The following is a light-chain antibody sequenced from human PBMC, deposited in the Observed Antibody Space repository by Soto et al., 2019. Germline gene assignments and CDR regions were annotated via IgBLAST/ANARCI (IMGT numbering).Light chain of an antibody. CDR2: DVS. V-gene: IGLV2-14*01. CDR3: SSYTSGSTLV. J-gene: IGLJ1*01. CDR1: SSDVGAYNY. Sequence: QSALTQPASVSGSPGRSITISCTGTSSDVGAYNYVSWYQQHPGKAPKLLIYDVSNRPSGVSNRFSGSKSGNTASLTISGLQAEDESDYYCSSYTSGSTLVFGTGTKVTVL.